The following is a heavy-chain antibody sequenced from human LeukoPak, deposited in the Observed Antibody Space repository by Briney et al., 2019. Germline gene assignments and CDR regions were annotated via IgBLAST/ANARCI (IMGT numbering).Heavy chain of an antibody. CDR3: ARGLVIIAAAGTIDY. V-gene: IGHV4-39*07. CDR1: GGSISSGTYY. Sequence: SQTLSLTCTVSGGSISSGTYYWSWIRQPPGKGLEWIGEINHSGSTNYNPSLKSRVTISVDTSKNQFSLKLSSVTAADTAVYYCARGLVIIAAAGTIDYWGQGTLVTVSS. J-gene: IGHJ4*02. CDR2: INHSGST. D-gene: IGHD6-13*01.